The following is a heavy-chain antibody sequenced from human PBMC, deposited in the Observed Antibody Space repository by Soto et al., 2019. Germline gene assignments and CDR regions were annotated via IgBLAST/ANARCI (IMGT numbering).Heavy chain of an antibody. CDR2: ISAYNGNT. CDR1: GYTFTSYG. V-gene: IGHV1-18*01. Sequence: ASVKVSCKASGYTFTSYGISWVRQAPGQGLEWMGWISAYNGNTNYAQKLQGRVTMTTDTSTSTAYMELRSLRSDDTAVYYCARATYYYDSSGRNLFDPWGQGTLVTVS. J-gene: IGHJ5*02. CDR3: ARATYYYDSSGRNLFDP. D-gene: IGHD3-22*01.